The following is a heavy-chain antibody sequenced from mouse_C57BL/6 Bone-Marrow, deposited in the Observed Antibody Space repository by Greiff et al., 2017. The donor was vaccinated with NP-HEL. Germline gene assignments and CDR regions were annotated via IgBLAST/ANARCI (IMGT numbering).Heavy chain of an antibody. CDR1: GYTFTDYN. Sequence: VQLQQSGPELVKPGASVKMSCKASGYTFTDYNMHWVKQSHGKSLEWIGYINPNNGGTSYNQKFKGKATLTVNKSSSTAYMELRSLTSEDSAVYYCARNPITTVVAPYYFDYWGQGTTLTVSS. V-gene: IGHV1-22*01. CDR3: ARNPITTVVAPYYFDY. D-gene: IGHD1-1*01. J-gene: IGHJ2*01. CDR2: INPNNGGT.